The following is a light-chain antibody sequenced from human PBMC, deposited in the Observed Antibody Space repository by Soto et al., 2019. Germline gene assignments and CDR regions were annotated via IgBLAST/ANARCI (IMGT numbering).Light chain of an antibody. J-gene: IGLJ1*01. CDR3: NSYAGTSYV. CDR1: SSDVGRYNY. CDR2: GVS. V-gene: IGLV2-14*01. Sequence: VLTQPASVSGSPGQSITISCTGTSSDVGRYNYVSWYQQFPGKAPKLIIYGVSNRPSGVSNRFSGSKSGNTASLTISGLQAEDEADYYCNSYAGTSYVFGTGTKVTVL.